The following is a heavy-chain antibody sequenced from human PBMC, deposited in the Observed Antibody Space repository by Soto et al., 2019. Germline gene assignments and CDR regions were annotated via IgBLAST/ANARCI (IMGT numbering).Heavy chain of an antibody. Sequence: ASVKVSCKASGYTFTSYYMHWARQAPGQGLEWMGIINPSGGSTSYAQKFQGRVTMTRDTSTSTVYMELSSLRSEDTAVYYCARDPPCSSTSCYKGYFDYWGQGTLVTVPQ. CDR2: INPSGGST. CDR3: ARDPPCSSTSCYKGYFDY. V-gene: IGHV1-46*01. CDR1: GYTFTSYY. D-gene: IGHD2-2*02. J-gene: IGHJ4*02.